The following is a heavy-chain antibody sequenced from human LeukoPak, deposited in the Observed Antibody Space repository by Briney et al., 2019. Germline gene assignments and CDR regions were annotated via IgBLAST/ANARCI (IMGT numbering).Heavy chain of an antibody. D-gene: IGHD6-19*01. CDR3: PRQSYASGWNPFDY. CDR2: IDSGSDDI. V-gene: IGHV3-21*05. CDR1: EFTFSLYA. J-gene: IGHJ4*02. Sequence: GGSLRLSCVASEFTFSLYAMKWVRPAPGKGLGWVSYIDSGSDDIHYADSVRGRFTISRDNAKNTLYLQMKSLRAEDTAVYYCPRQSYASGWNPFDYWGQGILVTVSS.